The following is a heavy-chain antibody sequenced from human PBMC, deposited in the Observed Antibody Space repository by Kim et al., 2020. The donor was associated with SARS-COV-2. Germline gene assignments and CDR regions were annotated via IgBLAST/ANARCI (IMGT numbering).Heavy chain of an antibody. V-gene: IGHV3-33*01. Sequence: KYYADSVKGRFTISRDNSKNTLYLQMNSLRAEDTAVYYCARDTATSFDYWGQGTLVTVSS. CDR2: K. CDR3: ARDTATSFDY. J-gene: IGHJ4*02. D-gene: IGHD1-26*01.